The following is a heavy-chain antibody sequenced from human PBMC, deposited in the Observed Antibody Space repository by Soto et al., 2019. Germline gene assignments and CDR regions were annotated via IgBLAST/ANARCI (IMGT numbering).Heavy chain of an antibody. CDR3: ARDSGVITMIRGVIDHYYREF. Sequence: SETLSLTCTVSGGSISSYYWSWIRQPPGKGLEWIGYIYYSGSTNYNPSLKSRVTISVDTSKNQFSLKLISVTAADTAVYYCARDSGVITMIRGVIDHYYREFWGKGTTVTVSS. CDR1: GGSISSYY. D-gene: IGHD3-10*01. CDR2: IYYSGST. V-gene: IGHV4-59*01. J-gene: IGHJ6*03.